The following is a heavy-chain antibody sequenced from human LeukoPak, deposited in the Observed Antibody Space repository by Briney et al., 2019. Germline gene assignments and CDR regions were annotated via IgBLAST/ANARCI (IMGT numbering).Heavy chain of an antibody. V-gene: IGHV4-39*01. CDR3: ASRASRGYYYVGLSAFDY. J-gene: IGHJ4*02. Sequence: SETLSLTCTVSGGSISSSSYYWGWIRQPPGKGLEWIGSIYYNGSTYYNPSLKSRVTISVDTSKNQFSLKLSSVTAADTAVYYCASRASRGYYYVGLSAFDYWGQGTLVTVSS. CDR1: GGSISSSSYY. CDR2: IYYNGST. D-gene: IGHD3-22*01.